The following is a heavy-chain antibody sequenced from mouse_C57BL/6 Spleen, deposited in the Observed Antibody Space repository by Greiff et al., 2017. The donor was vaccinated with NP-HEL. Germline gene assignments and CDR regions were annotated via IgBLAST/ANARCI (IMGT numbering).Heavy chain of an antibody. D-gene: IGHD2-5*01. V-gene: IGHV5-9-1*02. Sequence: EVQVVESGEGLVKPGGSLKLSCAASGFTFSSYAMSWVRQTPEKRLEWVAYISSGGDYIYYADTVKGRFTISRDNARNTLYLQMSSLKSEDTAMYYCTRDRYSNNLGYFDVWGTGTTVTVSS. CDR2: ISSGGDYI. CDR1: GFTFSSYA. CDR3: TRDRYSNNLGYFDV. J-gene: IGHJ1*03.